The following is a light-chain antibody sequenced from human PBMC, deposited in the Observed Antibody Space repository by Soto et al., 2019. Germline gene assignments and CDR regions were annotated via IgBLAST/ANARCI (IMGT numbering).Light chain of an antibody. J-gene: IGLJ1*01. CDR1: SSDAGGYNY. CDR2: DVS. V-gene: IGLV2-14*01. Sequence: QSVLTQPASVSGSPGQSITISCTGTSSDAGGYNYVSWYQQHPGKAPKLMIYDVSNRPSGVSNRFSGSKSGNTVSLTISGLQAEDEADYYCSSYTSSSTLNYVFGTGTKVTVL. CDR3: SSYTSSSTLNYV.